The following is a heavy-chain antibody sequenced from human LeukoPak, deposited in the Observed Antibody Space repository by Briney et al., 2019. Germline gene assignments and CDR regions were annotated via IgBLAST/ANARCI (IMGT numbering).Heavy chain of an antibody. D-gene: IGHD2-21*02. Sequence: SVKVSCKASGGTFSSYAISWVRQAPGQGLEWMGRIIPILGIANYAQKFQGRVTITADKSTSTAYMELSSLRSEDTAVYYCARAHCGGDCYSQRYFDLWGRGTLVTVSS. CDR1: GGTFSSYA. V-gene: IGHV1-69*04. CDR2: IIPILGIA. CDR3: ARAHCGGDCYSQRYFDL. J-gene: IGHJ2*01.